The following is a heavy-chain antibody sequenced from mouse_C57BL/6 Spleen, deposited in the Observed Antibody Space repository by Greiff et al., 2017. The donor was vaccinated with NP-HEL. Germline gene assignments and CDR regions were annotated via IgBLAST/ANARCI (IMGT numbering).Heavy chain of an antibody. D-gene: IGHD3-2*02. CDR1: GYAFSSSW. J-gene: IGHJ2*01. V-gene: IGHV1-82*01. Sequence: QVQLQQSGPELVKPGASVKISCKASGYAFSSSWMNWVKQRPGKGLEWIGRIYPGDGDTNSNGKFKGKATLTADKSSSTAYMEISSLTSEDSAVYFCARSVSSGSGDYWGQGTTLTVSS. CDR2: IYPGDGDT. CDR3: ARSVSSGSGDY.